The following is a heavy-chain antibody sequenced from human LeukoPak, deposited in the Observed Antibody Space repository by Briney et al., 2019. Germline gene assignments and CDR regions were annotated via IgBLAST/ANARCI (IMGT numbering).Heavy chain of an antibody. CDR3: ARYYDSSGYYSNWFDP. CDR2: INPNSGGT. CDR1: GYTFTSYY. V-gene: IGHV1-2*02. D-gene: IGHD3-22*01. Sequence: VASVKVSCKASGYTFTSYYMHWVRQAPGQGLEWMGWINPNSGGTNYAQKFQGRVTMTRDTSISTAYMELSRLRSDDTAVYYCARYYDSSGYYSNWFDPWGQGTLVTVSS. J-gene: IGHJ5*02.